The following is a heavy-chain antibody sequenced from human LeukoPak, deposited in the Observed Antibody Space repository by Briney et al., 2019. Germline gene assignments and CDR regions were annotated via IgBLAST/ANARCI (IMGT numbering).Heavy chain of an antibody. J-gene: IGHJ4*02. V-gene: IGHV3-64*01. D-gene: IGHD2-21*02. Sequence: GGSLRLSCAASGFTFSSYAMHWVRQAPGKGLEYVSAIGSNGGSTYYANSVKGRFTISRDNSKNTLYLQMGSLRAEDMAVYYCARSVVVTANLDYWGQGTLVTVSS. CDR2: IGSNGGST. CDR3: ARSVVVTANLDY. CDR1: GFTFSSYA.